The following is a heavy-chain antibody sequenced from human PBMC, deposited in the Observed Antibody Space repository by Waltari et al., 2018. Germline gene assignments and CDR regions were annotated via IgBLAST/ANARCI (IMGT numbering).Heavy chain of an antibody. CDR1: GFTFEHYR. CDR2: ISGTGATT. CDR3: AKGQSQYGSGSCLDY. J-gene: IGHJ4*02. V-gene: IGHV3-23*01. D-gene: IGHD3-10*01. Sequence: EVQLLESGGGLVQPGGSLRLSCPASGFTFEHYRMTWVRQAPGKGLEWVSSISGTGATTYYAGSVKGQFTVSRDSAKKTLFLQMNRLRVEDTAIYYCAKGQSQYGSGSCLDYWGQGTLVTVSS.